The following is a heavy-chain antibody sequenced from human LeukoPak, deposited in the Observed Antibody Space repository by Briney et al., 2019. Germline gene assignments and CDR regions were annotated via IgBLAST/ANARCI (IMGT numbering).Heavy chain of an antibody. Sequence: GRSLRLSCAASGFTFSSYGMHWVRQAPGKGLEWVAVISYDGSNKYYADSVKGRFTISRDNSKNTLYLQMNSLRAEDAAVYYCARRLAVTGRYYFDYWGQGTLVTVSS. V-gene: IGHV3-30*03. CDR1: GFTFSSYG. CDR2: ISYDGSNK. J-gene: IGHJ4*02. D-gene: IGHD6-13*01. CDR3: ARRLAVTGRYYFDY.